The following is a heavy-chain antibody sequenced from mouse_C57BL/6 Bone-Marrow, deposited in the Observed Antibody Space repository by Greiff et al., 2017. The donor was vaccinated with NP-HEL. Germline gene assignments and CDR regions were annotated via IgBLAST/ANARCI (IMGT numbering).Heavy chain of an antibody. CDR2: IYPRSGYT. CDR3: ADYGSNHAMDY. J-gene: IGHJ4*01. Sequence: QVQLQQSGAELARPGASVKLSCKASGYTFTSYGISWVKQRPGQGLEWIGEIYPRSGYTYYNEKFKGKATLTADKSSSTAYMELRSLTSEDSAVYFCADYGSNHAMDYWGQGTSVTVSS. V-gene: IGHV1-81*01. CDR1: GYTFTSYG. D-gene: IGHD1-1*01.